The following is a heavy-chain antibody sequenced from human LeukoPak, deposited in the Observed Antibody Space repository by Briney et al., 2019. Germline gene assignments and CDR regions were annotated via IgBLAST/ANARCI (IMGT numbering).Heavy chain of an antibody. CDR3: ARAGDSLFDY. Sequence: GGSLGLSCAASGFTFSSYSMNWVRQAPGKGLEWVSSISSSSSYIYYADSVKGRFTISRDNAKNSLYLQMNSLRAEDTAVYYCARAGDSLFDYWGQGTLVTVSS. D-gene: IGHD3-22*01. V-gene: IGHV3-21*01. J-gene: IGHJ4*02. CDR1: GFTFSSYS. CDR2: ISSSSSYI.